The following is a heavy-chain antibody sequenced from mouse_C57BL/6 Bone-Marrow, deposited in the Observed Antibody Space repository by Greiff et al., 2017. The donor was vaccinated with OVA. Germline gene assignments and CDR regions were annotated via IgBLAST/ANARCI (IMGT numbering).Heavy chain of an antibody. CDR3: AREGYSNLFAY. V-gene: IGHV5-4*01. J-gene: IGHJ3*01. Sequence: EVQLVESGGGLVKPGGSLKLSCAASGFTFSSYAMSWVRQTPEKRLEWVATISDGGSYTYYPDNVKGRFTISRDNAKNNLYLQMSHLKSEDTAMYYCAREGYSNLFAYWGQGTLLTVSA. CDR1: GFTFSSYA. D-gene: IGHD2-5*01. CDR2: ISDGGSYT.